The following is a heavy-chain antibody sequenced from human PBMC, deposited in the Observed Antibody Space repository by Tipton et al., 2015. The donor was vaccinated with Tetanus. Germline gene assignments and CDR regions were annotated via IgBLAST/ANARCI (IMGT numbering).Heavy chain of an antibody. Sequence: TLSLTCTVSGASINSGGYLWTWVRQHPGKGLEWIGNIYYSGSTYYNPSLKSRVTISVDTSKNQFSLRLSSVTAADTAVYYCARDHGITWGGMGYYYGMDVWGQGTTVTVSS. CDR1: GASINSGGYL. CDR2: IYYSGST. V-gene: IGHV4-30-4*08. CDR3: ARDHGITWGGMGYYYGMDV. J-gene: IGHJ6*02. D-gene: IGHD3-16*01.